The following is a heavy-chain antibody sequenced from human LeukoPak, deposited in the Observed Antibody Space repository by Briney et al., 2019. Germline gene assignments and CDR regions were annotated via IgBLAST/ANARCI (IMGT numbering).Heavy chain of an antibody. CDR3: ARSDAHYGDTARSYYYFDY. V-gene: IGHV3-7*01. CDR1: GFAFRNYG. J-gene: IGHJ4*02. D-gene: IGHD4-17*01. Sequence: GRSQRLSCIASGFAFRNYGMHWVRQAPGKGLEWVANIKQDGSEKYYVDSVKGRFTISRDNAKNSLYLQMNSLRAEDTAVYYCARSDAHYGDTARSYYYFDYWGQGTLVTVSS. CDR2: IKQDGSEK.